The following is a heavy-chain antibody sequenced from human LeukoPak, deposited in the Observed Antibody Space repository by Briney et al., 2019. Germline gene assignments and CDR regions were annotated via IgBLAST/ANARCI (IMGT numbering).Heavy chain of an antibody. J-gene: IGHJ4*02. CDR1: GFTFSNYG. V-gene: IGHV3-23*01. D-gene: IGHD5-18*01. CDR3: AKWRGGEWIQLQYYFDY. Sequence: GGSLRLSCAASGFTFSNYGMIWVRQAPGKGLQWVSGLSGSGESAYYADSVKGRFTISRDNSKNTLYLQMNSLRAEDTAVYYCAKWRGGEWIQLQYYFDYWGQGTLVTVSS. CDR2: LSGSGESA.